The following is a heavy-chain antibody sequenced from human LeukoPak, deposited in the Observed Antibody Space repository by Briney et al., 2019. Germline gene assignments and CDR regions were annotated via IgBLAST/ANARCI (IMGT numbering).Heavy chain of an antibody. V-gene: IGHV3-21*01. CDR2: ISSSSSYI. D-gene: IGHD3-16*01. CDR3: ARDWGYYYYYGMDV. J-gene: IGHJ6*02. CDR1: GFTFSSHS. Sequence: PGGSLRLSCAASGFTFSSHSMTWVRQAPGKGLEWVSSISSSSSYIYYADSVKGRFTISRDNAKNSLYLQMNSLRAEDTAVYYCARDWGYYYYYGMDVWGQGTTVTVSS.